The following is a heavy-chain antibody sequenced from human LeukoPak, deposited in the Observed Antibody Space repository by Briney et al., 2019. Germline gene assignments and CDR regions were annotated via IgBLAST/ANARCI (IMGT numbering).Heavy chain of an antibody. CDR2: IYHSGST. CDR3: ARGWEPLDY. D-gene: IGHD1-26*01. V-gene: IGHV4-38-2*02. Sequence: SETLSLTCTVSGYSISSGYYWGWIRQPPGQGLEWIGSIYHSGSTYYNPSLKSRVTISVDTSKNQFSLKLSSVTAADTAVYYCARGWEPLDYWGQGTLVTVSS. J-gene: IGHJ4*02. CDR1: GYSISSGYY.